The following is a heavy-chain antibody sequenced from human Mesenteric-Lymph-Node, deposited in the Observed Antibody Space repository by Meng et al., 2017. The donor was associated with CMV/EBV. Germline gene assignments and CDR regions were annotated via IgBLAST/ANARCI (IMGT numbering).Heavy chain of an antibody. CDR3: ARGGYSSRWYGEY. CDR1: GFTLNTYH. J-gene: IGHJ4*02. V-gene: IGHV3-21*01. D-gene: IGHD6-13*01. Sequence: GESLKISCAASGFTLNTYHMNWVRQAPGKGLEWVSCITTGSSYIYYPDSVKGRFTISRDDAKNSLYLQMNSLRAEDTAVYYCARGGYSSRWYGEYWGQGTLVTVSS. CDR2: ITTGSSYI.